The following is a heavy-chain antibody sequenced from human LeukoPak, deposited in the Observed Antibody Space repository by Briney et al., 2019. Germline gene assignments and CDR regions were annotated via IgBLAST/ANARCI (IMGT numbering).Heavy chain of an antibody. D-gene: IGHD2-2*01. V-gene: IGHV1-8*01. CDR1: GYTFTSYD. Sequence: GASVKVSCTASGYTFTSYDINWVRQATGQGLEWMGWMNPNSGNTGYAQKFQGSVTMTRNTSISTAYMELSSLRSEDTAVYYCARESYCSSTSCYFSAYYYYYGMDVWGQGTTVPVSS. J-gene: IGHJ6*02. CDR2: MNPNSGNT. CDR3: ARESYCSSTSCYFSAYYYYYGMDV.